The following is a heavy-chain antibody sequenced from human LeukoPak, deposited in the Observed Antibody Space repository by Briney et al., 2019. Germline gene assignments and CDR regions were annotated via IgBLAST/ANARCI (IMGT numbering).Heavy chain of an antibody. CDR2: ISDSGDST. J-gene: IGHJ4*02. CDR1: GFTFSIYA. V-gene: IGHV3-23*01. Sequence: GGSLRLSCAASGFTFSIYAMTWVRQAPGKGLEWVSGISDSGDSTYYADSVKGRFTISRDNSKNTLYLQMNSLRAEDTAVYYCAKKEDATMVHYYFDYWGQGTLVTVSS. D-gene: IGHD5-18*01. CDR3: AKKEDATMVHYYFDY.